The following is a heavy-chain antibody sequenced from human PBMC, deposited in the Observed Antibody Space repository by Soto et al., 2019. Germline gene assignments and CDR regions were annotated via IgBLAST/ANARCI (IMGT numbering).Heavy chain of an antibody. D-gene: IGHD2-15*01. CDR2: IIPIFGTA. CDR3: AREGGVVAGHYYYGMDV. V-gene: IGHV1-69*13. CDR1: GGTFSSYA. J-gene: IGHJ6*02. Sequence: ASVKVSCKASGGTFSSYAISWVRQAPGQGLEWMGGIIPIFGTANYAQKFQGRVTITADESTSTAYMELSSLRSEDTAVYYCAREGGVVAGHYYYGMDVWGQGTTVTVSS.